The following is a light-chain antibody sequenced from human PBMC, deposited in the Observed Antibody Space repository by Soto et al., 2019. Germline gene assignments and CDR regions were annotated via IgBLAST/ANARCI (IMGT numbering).Light chain of an antibody. CDR2: EVS. CDR3: SSYAGSHGMRV. J-gene: IGLJ1*01. V-gene: IGLV2-8*01. CDR1: SSDVGGYNY. Sequence: LTQPPSASGSPGQSVTISCTGTSSDVGGYNYVSWYQQHPGKAPKLMIYEVSKRPSGVPDRFSGSKSGNTASLTVSGLQAEDEADYYCSSYAGSHGMRVFGTGTKVTVL.